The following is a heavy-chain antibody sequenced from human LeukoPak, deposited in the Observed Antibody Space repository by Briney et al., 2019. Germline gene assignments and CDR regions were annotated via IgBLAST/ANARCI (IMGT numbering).Heavy chain of an antibody. V-gene: IGHV3-30*03. CDR1: GFTFSSYG. CDR2: ISYDGSNK. J-gene: IGHJ4*02. Sequence: GRSLRLSCAASGFTFSSYGMHWVRQAPGKGLEWVAVISYDGSNKYYADSVKGRFTISRDNSKNTLYLQMNSLRAEDTAVYYCARGGGSYGNYFDYWGQGTLVTVSS. CDR3: ARGGGSYGNYFDY. D-gene: IGHD1-26*01.